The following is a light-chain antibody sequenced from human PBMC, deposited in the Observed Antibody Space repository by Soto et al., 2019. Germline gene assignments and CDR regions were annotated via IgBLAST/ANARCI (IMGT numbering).Light chain of an antibody. CDR3: QHYNTFSWT. J-gene: IGKJ1*01. CDR2: RAS. V-gene: IGKV1-5*03. CDR1: QSISTW. Sequence: DIQLTQSPSTLSASVGDRVTNTCRASQSISTWLAWFQQKPGSAPKLLIYRASTLQSGVPSRFSGSGSGTEFTLSIRSLQSDDFATYYCQHYNTFSWTFGQGTRVEVK.